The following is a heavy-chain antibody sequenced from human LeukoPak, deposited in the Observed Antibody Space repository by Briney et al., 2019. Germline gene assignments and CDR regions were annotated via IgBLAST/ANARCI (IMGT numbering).Heavy chain of an antibody. CDR3: AKVWDSGGYSRDYFDY. Sequence: GGSLRLSCAASGFTFSSYAMSWVRQAPGKGLEWVSAISGSGGSTYYADSVKGRFTISRDNSKNTLYLQMNSLRAEDTAVYYCAKVWDSGGYSRDYFDYWGQGTLVTVSS. J-gene: IGHJ4*02. D-gene: IGHD3-22*01. CDR1: GFTFSSYA. CDR2: ISGSGGST. V-gene: IGHV3-23*01.